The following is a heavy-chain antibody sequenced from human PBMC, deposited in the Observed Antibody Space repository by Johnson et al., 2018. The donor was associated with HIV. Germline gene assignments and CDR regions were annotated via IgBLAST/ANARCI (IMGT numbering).Heavy chain of an antibody. Sequence: QVQLVESGGGLVQPGGSLRLSCAASGFTFSSYGMHWVRQAPGKGLEWVAVISYDGSNKYYADSVKGRFTISRDNSKNTLYLQMNSLRAEDTAVYYCARPGGDYSAFDVWGQGTMVTVSS. CDR3: ARPGGDYSAFDV. D-gene: IGHD4-17*01. CDR1: GFTFSSYG. CDR2: ISYDGSNK. J-gene: IGHJ3*01. V-gene: IGHV3-30*03.